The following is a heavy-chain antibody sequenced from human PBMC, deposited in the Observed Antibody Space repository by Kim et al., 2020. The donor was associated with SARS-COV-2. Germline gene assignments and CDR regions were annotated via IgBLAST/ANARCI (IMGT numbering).Heavy chain of an antibody. D-gene: IGHD3-10*01. CDR1: GFSLSTSGVG. CDR2: IYWDDDK. CDR3: AHSPQSASGTSGWFDP. J-gene: IGHJ5*02. V-gene: IGHV2-5*02. Sequence: SGPTLVNPTQTLTLTCTFSGFSLSTSGVGVGWIRQPPGKALEWLALIYWDDDKRYSPSLKTRLTITKDTSKNQVVLTMTNMDPVDTATYYCAHSPQSASGTSGWFDPWGQGTLVTVSS.